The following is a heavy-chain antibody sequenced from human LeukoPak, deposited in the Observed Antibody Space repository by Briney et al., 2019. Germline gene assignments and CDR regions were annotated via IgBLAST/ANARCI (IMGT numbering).Heavy chain of an antibody. Sequence: GGSLRLSCVASGFTLDDYALHWVRQAPGKGLEWISLISGDGDNTYYADSVKGRFTISRDNIKNSLYLQMSSLRAEDTALYYCASSGSYYTYFDYWGQGTLVTISS. V-gene: IGHV3-43*02. J-gene: IGHJ4*02. CDR3: ASSGSYYTYFDY. CDR1: GFTLDDYA. D-gene: IGHD1-26*01. CDR2: ISGDGDNT.